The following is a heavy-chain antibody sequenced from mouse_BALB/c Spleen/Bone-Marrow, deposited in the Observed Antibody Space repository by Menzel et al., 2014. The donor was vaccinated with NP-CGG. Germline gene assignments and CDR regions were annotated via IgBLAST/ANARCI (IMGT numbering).Heavy chain of an antibody. J-gene: IGHJ2*01. CDR1: GYAFSVYW. V-gene: IGHV1-80*01. CDR3: ARGGISVDY. CDR2: IYPGDGDT. Sequence: VQLQQSGAELVRPESSVKISCKASGYAFSVYWMNWVKQRPGQGLEWIGQIYPGDGDTNYNGKFKGRATLTADKSSNTAYMQLSSLTSEDSAVYFCARGGISVDYWGQGTTLTVSS.